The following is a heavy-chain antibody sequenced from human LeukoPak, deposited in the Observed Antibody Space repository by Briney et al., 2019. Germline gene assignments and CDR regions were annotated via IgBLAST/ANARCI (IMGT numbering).Heavy chain of an antibody. J-gene: IGHJ4*02. CDR1: GGSISSNNW. Sequence: SGTLSLTCAVSGGSISSNNWWGWVRQPPGKGLEWIGEIYHSGSPNYNPSLKSRVTISVDKSRNHFSLNLSSVTAADTAVYYCARGGRGIQLWFIHWGQGTLVTVSS. D-gene: IGHD5-18*01. V-gene: IGHV4-4*02. CDR2: IYHSGSP. CDR3: ARGGRGIQLWFIH.